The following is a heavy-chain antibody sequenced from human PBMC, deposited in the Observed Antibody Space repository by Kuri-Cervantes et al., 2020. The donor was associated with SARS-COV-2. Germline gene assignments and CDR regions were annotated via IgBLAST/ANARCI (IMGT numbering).Heavy chain of an antibody. V-gene: IGHV1-2*05. CDR1: GYTFTSYD. Sequence: ASVKVSCKASGYTFTSYDINWVRQATGQGLEWMGRINPNSGGTNYAQKFQGRVTMTRDTSISTAYMELSRLRSDDTVVYYCASTRYCSGGSCYSNFDYWGQGTLVTVSS. D-gene: IGHD2-15*01. CDR2: INPNSGGT. CDR3: ASTRYCSGGSCYSNFDY. J-gene: IGHJ4*02.